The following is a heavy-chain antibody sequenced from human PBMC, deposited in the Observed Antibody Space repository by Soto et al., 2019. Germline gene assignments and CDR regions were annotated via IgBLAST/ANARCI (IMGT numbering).Heavy chain of an antibody. CDR1: GFTFSSYA. CDR3: ARASYSGSYYSRAFDI. CDR2: ISYDGSNK. J-gene: IGHJ3*02. Sequence: QVQLVESGGGVVQPGRSLRLSCAASGFTFSSYAMHWVRQAPGKGLEWVAVISYDGSNKYYADSVKGRFTISRDNSKNRLYLQMTSLRAEDTAVYYCARASYSGSYYSRAFDIWGQGTIVTVSS. D-gene: IGHD1-26*01. V-gene: IGHV3-30-3*01.